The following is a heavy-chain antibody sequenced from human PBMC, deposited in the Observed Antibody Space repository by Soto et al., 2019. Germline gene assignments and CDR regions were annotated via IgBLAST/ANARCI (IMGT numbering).Heavy chain of an antibody. CDR1: GASINSGGYF. Sequence: QVQLQESGPGLVKPSQTLSLACSVSGASINSGGYFWSWIRQLPGKGLEWIGYIHYSGSTYYNPSLKSRVVMSMDTSKNDFSLKLSSVTAADTAVFYCARGCVETAMAFDYWGQGALVTVSS. J-gene: IGHJ4*02. V-gene: IGHV4-31*03. CDR3: ARGCVETAMAFDY. D-gene: IGHD5-18*01. CDR2: IHYSGST.